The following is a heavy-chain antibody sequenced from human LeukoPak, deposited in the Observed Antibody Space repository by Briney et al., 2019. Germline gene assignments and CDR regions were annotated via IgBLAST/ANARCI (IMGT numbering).Heavy chain of an antibody. J-gene: IGHJ4*02. CDR1: GFTFDDYG. V-gene: IGHV3-20*04. Sequence: GGSLRLSCAASGFTFDDYGMSWVRQAPGKGLEWVSGINWNGGSTTYADSVKGRFTISRDNAKNTLYLQMNSLRVEDTAVYYCARPAVAGLRAGGYDYWGQGTLVTVSS. D-gene: IGHD6-19*01. CDR2: INWNGGST. CDR3: ARPAVAGLRAGGYDY.